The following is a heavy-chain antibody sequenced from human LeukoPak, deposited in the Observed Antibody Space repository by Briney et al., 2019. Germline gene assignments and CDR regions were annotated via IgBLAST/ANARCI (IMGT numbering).Heavy chain of an antibody. D-gene: IGHD6-19*01. CDR3: ARHRHSSGSAYYFDY. CDR1: GGSISSGGYS. V-gene: IGHV4-30-2*01. Sequence: SQTLSLTCAVSGGSISSGGYSWSWIRQPPGQGLEWIGYIYHSGSTYYNPSLKSRVTISVDRSKNQFSLKLSSVTAADTAVYYCARHRHSSGSAYYFDYWGQGTLVTVSS. CDR2: IYHSGST. J-gene: IGHJ4*02.